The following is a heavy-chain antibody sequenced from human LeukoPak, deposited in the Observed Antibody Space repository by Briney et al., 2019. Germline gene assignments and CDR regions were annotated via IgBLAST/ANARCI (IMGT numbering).Heavy chain of an antibody. CDR3: ARDQGIYNHRIIDS. D-gene: IGHD5-12*01. Sequence: GGSLRLSCAASGFTVSSNYMSWVRQAPGKGLEWVSVIYSGGSTYYADSVKGRFTISRDNSKNTLYLQMNSLRSDDTAVYYCARDQGIYNHRIIDSWGQGTLVTVSS. J-gene: IGHJ4*02. V-gene: IGHV3-53*01. CDR2: IYSGGST. CDR1: GFTVSSNY.